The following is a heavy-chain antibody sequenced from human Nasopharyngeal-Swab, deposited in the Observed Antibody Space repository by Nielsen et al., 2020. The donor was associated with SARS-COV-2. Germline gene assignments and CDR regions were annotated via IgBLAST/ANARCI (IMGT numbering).Heavy chain of an antibody. CDR3: ARDVEDWLVFPSLSFDH. CDR1: RYSFRSYG. J-gene: IGHJ4*02. V-gene: IGHV1-18*01. D-gene: IGHD3-9*01. CDR2: ISIYNADR. Sequence: ASVKVSRTASRYSFRSYGINWVRQAPGQGLEWMGWISIYNADRNYAEKFQGRVSMTTDTSTTTAFMELTSLRSDDTAVYYCARDVEDWLVFPSLSFDHWGQGTLVTVSS.